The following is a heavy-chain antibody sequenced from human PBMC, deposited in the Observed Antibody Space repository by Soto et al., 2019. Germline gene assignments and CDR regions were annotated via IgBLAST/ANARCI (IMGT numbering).Heavy chain of an antibody. CDR1: AFTFSTFS. CDR3: ARDRYGDYLIDI. Sequence: EVQLVESGGVLVQPGESLRLSCAASAFTFSTFSMNWVRQSPGKGLEWVSYISSSTSTIYYADSVKGRFTISRDNAKNSLYLQMNSLRAEDTAVYYCARDRYGDYLIDIWCQGTMVTVFS. J-gene: IGHJ3*02. CDR2: ISSSTSTI. D-gene: IGHD4-17*01. V-gene: IGHV3-48*01.